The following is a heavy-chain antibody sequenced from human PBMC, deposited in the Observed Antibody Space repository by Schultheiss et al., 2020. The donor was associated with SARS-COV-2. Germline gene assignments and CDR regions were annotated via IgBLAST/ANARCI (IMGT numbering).Heavy chain of an antibody. CDR2: IYYSGST. CDR1: GGSISSYY. CDR3: ARRDYYYYGMDV. V-gene: IGHV4-59*08. Sequence: SETLSLTCTVSGGSISSYYWSWIRQPPGKGLEWIGSIYYSGSTYYNPSLKSRVTISVDTSKNQFSLKLSSVTAADTAVYYCARRDYYYYGMDVWGQGTTVTVSS. J-gene: IGHJ6*02.